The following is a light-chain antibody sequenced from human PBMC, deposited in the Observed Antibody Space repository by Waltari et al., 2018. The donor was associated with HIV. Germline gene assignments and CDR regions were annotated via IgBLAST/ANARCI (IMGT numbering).Light chain of an antibody. CDR3: QSYDSALSGSV. V-gene: IGLV1-40*01. CDR1: SSNIRAGYD. J-gene: IGLJ2*01. CDR2: AND. Sequence: QSVLTQPPSVSGAPGQRVTISCTGSSSNIRAGYDVHWYQQLPGTAPKLVIYANDNRPAGVPDRFSGSKSGTSASLAITGLQAEDDADYYCQSYDSALSGSVFGGGTKLTVL.